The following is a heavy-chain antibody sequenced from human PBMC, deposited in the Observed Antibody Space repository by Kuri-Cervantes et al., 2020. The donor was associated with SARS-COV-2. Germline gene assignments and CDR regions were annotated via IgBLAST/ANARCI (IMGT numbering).Heavy chain of an antibody. D-gene: IGHD3-3*01. Sequence: ETLSLTCAASGFTFSSYWMSWVRQAPGKGLEWVANIKQDGSEKYYVDSVKGRFTISRDNAKNSLYLQMNSLRAEDTAVYYCARDYLGWDDLDAFDIWGQGTMVTVSS. CDR1: GFTFSSYW. CDR3: ARDYLGWDDLDAFDI. J-gene: IGHJ3*02. CDR2: IKQDGSEK. V-gene: IGHV3-7*01.